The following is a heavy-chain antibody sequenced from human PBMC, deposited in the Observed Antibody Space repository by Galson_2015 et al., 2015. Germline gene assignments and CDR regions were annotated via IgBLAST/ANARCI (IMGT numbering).Heavy chain of an antibody. V-gene: IGHV3-11*01. Sequence: SLRLSCAASGFTFSDYYMSWIRQAPGKGLEWVSYISSSGSTIYYADSVKGRFTISRDNAKNSLYLQMNSLRAEDTPVYYCARDLDSSGYYGDNWFDPWGQGTLVTVSS. CDR3: ARDLDSSGYYGDNWFDP. CDR1: GFTFSDYY. D-gene: IGHD3-22*01. CDR2: ISSSGSTI. J-gene: IGHJ5*01.